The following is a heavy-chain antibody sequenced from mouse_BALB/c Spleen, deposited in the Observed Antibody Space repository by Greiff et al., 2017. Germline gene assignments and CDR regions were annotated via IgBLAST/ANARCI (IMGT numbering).Heavy chain of an antibody. Sequence: QVQLQQSGPGLVQPSQSLSITCTVSGFSLTSHGVHWVRQSPGKGLEWLGVIWSGGSTDYNAAFISRLSISKDNSKSQVFFKMNSLQANDTTIYYCARNKGTGGVYAMDYWGQGTSVTVSS. CDR2: IWSGGST. CDR3: ARNKGTGGVYAMDY. V-gene: IGHV2-2*02. D-gene: IGHD4-1*01. CDR1: GFSLTSHG. J-gene: IGHJ4*01.